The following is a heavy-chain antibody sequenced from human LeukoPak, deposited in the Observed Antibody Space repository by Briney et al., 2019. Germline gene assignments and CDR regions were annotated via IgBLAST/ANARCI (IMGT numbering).Heavy chain of an antibody. V-gene: IGHV1-69*13. CDR2: IIPIFGTA. CDR1: GYTFTSYG. J-gene: IGHJ6*03. D-gene: IGHD3-10*01. Sequence: ASVKVSCKASGYTFTSYGISWVRQAPGQGLEWMGGIIPIFGTANYAQKFQGRVTITADESTSTAYMELSSLRSEDTAVYYCARENYYGSGSSTYYYYMDVWGKGTTVTISS. CDR3: ARENYYGSGSSTYYYYMDV.